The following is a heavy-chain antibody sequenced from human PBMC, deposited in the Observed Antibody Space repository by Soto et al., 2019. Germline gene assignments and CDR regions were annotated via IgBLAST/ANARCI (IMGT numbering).Heavy chain of an antibody. CDR1: GGSISSSSYY. Sequence: SETLSLTCTVSGGSISSSSYYWGWIRQPPGKGLEWIGSIYYSGSTYYNPSLKSRVTISVDTSKNQFSLKLSSVTAADTAVYYCPCPLAAGVPAAMSYYYMDFWGKGTTVTVSS. D-gene: IGHD2-2*01. CDR3: PCPLAAGVPAAMSYYYMDF. CDR2: IYYSGST. J-gene: IGHJ6*03. V-gene: IGHV4-39*01.